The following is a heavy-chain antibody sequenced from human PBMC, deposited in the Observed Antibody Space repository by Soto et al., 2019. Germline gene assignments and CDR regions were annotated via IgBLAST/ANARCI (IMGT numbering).Heavy chain of an antibody. J-gene: IGHJ3*02. D-gene: IGHD1-26*01. Sequence: SVKVSCKASGGTFSSYAISWVRQAPGQGLEWMGGIIPIFGTANYAQKFQGRVTITADESTSTAYMERSSLRAEDTAVYYCARPRTISYSGSYSGFAAFDIWGQGTMVTDSS. CDR3: ARPRTISYSGSYSGFAAFDI. CDR2: IIPIFGTA. CDR1: GGTFSSYA. V-gene: IGHV1-69*13.